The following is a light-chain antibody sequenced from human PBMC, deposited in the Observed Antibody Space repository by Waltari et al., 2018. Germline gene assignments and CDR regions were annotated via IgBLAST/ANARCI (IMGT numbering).Light chain of an antibody. Sequence: DIQRTQSPSSVSASVGDRVTITCRASQGITSWLAWYPQEPGKAPKPLIYGASTLRSGVPSRFSGSGSGTDFTLTISSLQPEDFATYYCQQANTFPLTFGGGTKVEIK. V-gene: IGKV1D-12*01. CDR3: QQANTFPLT. J-gene: IGKJ4*01. CDR1: QGITSW. CDR2: GAS.